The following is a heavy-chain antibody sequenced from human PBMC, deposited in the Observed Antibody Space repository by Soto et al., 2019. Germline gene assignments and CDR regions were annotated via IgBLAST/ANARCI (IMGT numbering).Heavy chain of an antibody. Sequence: GGSLRLSCRASGFTFANFAVTWVRQAPGKGLEWVSSIGGNDAYTYYLDSVKGRFAISRDNAESSLYLQMNSLRAEDTALYYCARSIPAGGTNAFDIWGQGTMVTVSS. V-gene: IGHV3-21*01. CDR1: GFTFANFA. CDR2: IGGNDAYT. D-gene: IGHD6-13*01. CDR3: ARSIPAGGTNAFDI. J-gene: IGHJ3*02.